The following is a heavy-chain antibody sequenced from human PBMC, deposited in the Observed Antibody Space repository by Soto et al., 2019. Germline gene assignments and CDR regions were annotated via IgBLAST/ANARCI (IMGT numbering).Heavy chain of an antibody. J-gene: IGHJ4*02. CDR3: AREDFYGSGRYSL. D-gene: IGHD3-10*01. V-gene: IGHV1-8*01. CDR2: MNPNTGNT. Sequence: ASVKVSCKASRYTFTSYNINWVRQAPGGLEWMGWMNPNTGNTGYAQKFQGRVTMTRDTSISTAYMELSSLRSEDTAVYYCAREDFYGSGRYSLWGQGTQVTVYS. CDR1: RYTFTSYN.